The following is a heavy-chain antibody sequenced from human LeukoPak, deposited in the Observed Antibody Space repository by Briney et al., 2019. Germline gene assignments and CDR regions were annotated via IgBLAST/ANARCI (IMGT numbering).Heavy chain of an antibody. V-gene: IGHV4-59*12. Sequence: SETLSLTCTVSGGSISSYYWSWIRQPPGKGLEWIGYIYYSGSTNYNPSLKSRVTISVDTSKNQFSLKLSSVTAADTAVYYCARTSLYYYDSSGPTPFDYWGQGTLVTVSS. CDR1: GGSISSYY. CDR3: ARTSLYYYDSSGPTPFDY. D-gene: IGHD3-22*01. J-gene: IGHJ4*02. CDR2: IYYSGST.